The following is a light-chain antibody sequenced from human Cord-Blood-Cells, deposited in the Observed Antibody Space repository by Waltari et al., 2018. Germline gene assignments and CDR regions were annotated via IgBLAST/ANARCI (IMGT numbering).Light chain of an antibody. V-gene: IGLV2-14*01. CDR2: DVS. J-gene: IGLJ1*01. Sequence: QSALTQPASVSGSPGQSLTISCTGTSSEVGGYNSVSWYQQHPGTAPKLMIYDVSDRPTWVSNRFSGSKSGNTASLTISGLQADDEADYYCSSYTSSSTRVFGTGTKVTVL. CDR1: SSEVGGYNS. CDR3: SSYTSSSTRV.